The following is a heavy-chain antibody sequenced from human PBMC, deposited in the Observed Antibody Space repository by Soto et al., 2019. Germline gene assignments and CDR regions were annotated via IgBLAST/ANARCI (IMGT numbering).Heavy chain of an antibody. Sequence: QVQLQESGPGLVKPSQTLSLTCSVSGGSISRGGYYWSWIRQHPGKGLEWIGYIYHSGSTYYNPALKSRLTISVDTSKNQFSLKLNSVTAADTAVYYCAISTANADSRYFDLWGRGTLVTVSS. V-gene: IGHV4-31*03. CDR2: IYHSGST. CDR1: GGSISRGGYY. J-gene: IGHJ2*01. D-gene: IGHD1-1*01. CDR3: AISTANADSRYFDL.